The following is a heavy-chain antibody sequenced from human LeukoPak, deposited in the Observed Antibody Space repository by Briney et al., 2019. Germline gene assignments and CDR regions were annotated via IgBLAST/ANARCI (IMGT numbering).Heavy chain of an antibody. CDR3: TRLGGSYYTY. Sequence: GGSLRLSCAASGFTFSSYWMSWVRQAPGKGLEWVANIKQDGGEKYYVDPVKGRFTISRDNAKNSLFLQMNSLRAEDTAVYYCTRLGGSYYTYWGQGTLVTVSS. J-gene: IGHJ4*02. V-gene: IGHV3-7*01. CDR2: IKQDGGEK. D-gene: IGHD1-26*01. CDR1: GFTFSSYW.